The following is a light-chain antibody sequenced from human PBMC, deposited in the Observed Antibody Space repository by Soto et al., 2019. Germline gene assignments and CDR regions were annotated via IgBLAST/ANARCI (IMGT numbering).Light chain of an antibody. J-gene: IGKJ1*01. CDR3: KQFHNWPRT. V-gene: IGKV3-15*01. CDR2: GAS. CDR1: QSMGSN. Sequence: EIVMTQSPATMSVSPGERATLSCRASQSMGSNVAWYQQKPGQAPRLLIYGASTRAVGIPARFSGSGSGTEFTLTITSLQSEDFAVYYCKQFHNWPRTFGQGTKVDIK.